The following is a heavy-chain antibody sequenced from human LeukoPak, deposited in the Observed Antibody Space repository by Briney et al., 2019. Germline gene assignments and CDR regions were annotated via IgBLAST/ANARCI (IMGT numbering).Heavy chain of an antibody. V-gene: IGHV4-59*01. CDR3: AKAGSDYYGMDV. CDR2: IYYSGST. Sequence: PSETLSLTCTVSGGSISSYYWSWIRQPPGKGLEWIGYIYYSGSTNYNPSLKSRVTISVDTSKNQFSLKLSSVTAADTAVYYCAKAGSDYYGMDVWGQGTTVTVSS. D-gene: IGHD6-19*01. CDR1: GGSISSYY. J-gene: IGHJ6*02.